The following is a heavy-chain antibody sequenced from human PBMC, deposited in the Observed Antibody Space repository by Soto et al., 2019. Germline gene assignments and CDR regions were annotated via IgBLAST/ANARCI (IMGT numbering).Heavy chain of an antibody. CDR3: ARVPTGRYGVWNY. J-gene: IGHJ4*02. CDR1: GFTFSSYW. CDR2: INPDGTTT. V-gene: IGHV3-74*01. D-gene: IGHD3-16*01. Sequence: EVQLVESGGGLVQPGGSLRLSCAASGFTFSSYWMHWVRQAPGKGLVWVSRINPDGTTTTYADSVKGRFTISRDNAKNTLYLQMNSLGGDDTAVYYCARVPTGRYGVWNYWGQGTLVTVSS.